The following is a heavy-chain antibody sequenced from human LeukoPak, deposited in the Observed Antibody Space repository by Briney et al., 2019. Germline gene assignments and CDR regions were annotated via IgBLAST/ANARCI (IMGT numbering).Heavy chain of an antibody. CDR1: GFTFSSYA. CDR2: LSGSGGST. J-gene: IGHJ3*02. Sequence: PGGSLRLSCAASGFTFSSYAMSWVRRAPGKGLEWVSGLSGSGGSTYYADSVKGRFTVSRDNSKNTLYLQMNSLRAEDTAVYYCAKEGGVTVASSSRGHAFDIWGQGTMVTVSS. CDR3: AKEGGVTVASSSRGHAFDI. D-gene: IGHD2-2*01. V-gene: IGHV3-23*01.